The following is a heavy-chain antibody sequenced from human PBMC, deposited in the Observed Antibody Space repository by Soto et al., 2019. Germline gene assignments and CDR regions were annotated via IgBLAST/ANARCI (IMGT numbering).Heavy chain of an antibody. Sequence: GEALKISCEGSGYSFTSYWIGWVRQMPGKGLEWMGIIYPGDSDTRYSPSFQGQVTISADKSISTAYLQWSSLKASDTAMYYCARSFSRFGEFNRFYGMDACGQGTTLTVSS. V-gene: IGHV5-51*01. CDR1: GYSFTSYW. CDR2: IYPGDSDT. CDR3: ARSFSRFGEFNRFYGMDA. J-gene: IGHJ6*02. D-gene: IGHD3-10*01.